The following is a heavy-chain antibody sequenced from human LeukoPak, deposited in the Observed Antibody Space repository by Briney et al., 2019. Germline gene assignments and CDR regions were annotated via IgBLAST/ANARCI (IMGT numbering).Heavy chain of an antibody. CDR3: ARPHSSWYADY. CDR2: IKQNGSEK. CDR1: GFTFSSYW. Sequence: GGSLRLSCAASGFTFSSYWMSWVRQAPGKGLEWVANIKQNGSEKYYVDSVKGRFTISRDNAKNSLYLQMNSLRAEDTAVYYCARPHSSWYADYWGQGTLVTVSS. D-gene: IGHD6-13*01. J-gene: IGHJ4*02. V-gene: IGHV3-7*01.